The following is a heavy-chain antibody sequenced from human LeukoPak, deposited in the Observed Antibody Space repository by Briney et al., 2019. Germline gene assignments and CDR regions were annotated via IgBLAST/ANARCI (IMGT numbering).Heavy chain of an antibody. Sequence: ASVKVSCKASGYTFTSYGISWVRQAPGQGLEWMGWIRTYNGNTNYAQKLQGRVTMTTDTSTSTAYMELRSLRSDDTAVYYCARGLGATYYDILTGYPLIYWGQGTLVTVSS. CDR1: GYTFTSYG. V-gene: IGHV1-18*01. J-gene: IGHJ4*02. CDR2: IRTYNGNT. CDR3: ARGLGATYYDILTGYPLIY. D-gene: IGHD3-9*01.